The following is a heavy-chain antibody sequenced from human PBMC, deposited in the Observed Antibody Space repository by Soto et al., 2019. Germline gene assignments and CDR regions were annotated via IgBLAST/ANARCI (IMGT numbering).Heavy chain of an antibody. CDR2: ISYVESNT. Sequence: QVQLVEAGGGVVQPGRSLRLSCSASGFTFSSYGMHWVRQAPGKGLEWVAVISYVESNTYYADSVKGRFTISRDNSKNTLFLQRNGLGAEDTALYYCAKDDKGGGSGDNYGMDVWGQGTAVTVS. J-gene: IGHJ6*02. V-gene: IGHV3-30*18. CDR3: AKDDKGGGSGDNYGMDV. CDR1: GFTFSSYG. D-gene: IGHD3-10*01.